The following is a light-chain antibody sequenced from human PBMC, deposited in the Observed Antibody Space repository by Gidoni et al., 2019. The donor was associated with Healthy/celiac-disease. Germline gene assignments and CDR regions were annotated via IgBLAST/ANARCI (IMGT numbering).Light chain of an antibody. CDR3: QQSYSTPPEWT. CDR2: AAS. CDR1: QSISSY. Sequence: IPMPQSPSPLSASVGDRVTITCRASQSISSYLNWYQQKPGKAPKLLIDAASSLQSGVPSRFSGSGSGTDFTLTISSLQPEDVATYYCQQSYSTPPEWTFGQGTKVEIK. V-gene: IGKV1-39*01. J-gene: IGKJ1*01.